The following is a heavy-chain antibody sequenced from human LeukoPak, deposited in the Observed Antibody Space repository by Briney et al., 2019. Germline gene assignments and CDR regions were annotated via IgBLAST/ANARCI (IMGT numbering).Heavy chain of an antibody. CDR3: TTKYCGGDCYLTRTDD. CDR1: GFTFSNAW. V-gene: IGHV3-15*01. D-gene: IGHD2-21*02. J-gene: IGHJ4*02. CDR2: IKRKTDGGTT. Sequence: GGSLTHSCAASGFTFSNAWMSWVRQAPGKGLEWVGRIKRKTDGGTTDYAAPVKGRFTISRDDSKTTLYLQMNSVKTEDTAVYYCTTKYCGGDCYLTRTDDWGQGKLCSVSS.